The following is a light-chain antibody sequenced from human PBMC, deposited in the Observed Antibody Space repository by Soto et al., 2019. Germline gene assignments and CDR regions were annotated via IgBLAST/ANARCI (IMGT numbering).Light chain of an antibody. J-gene: IGKJ4*01. CDR2: AAS. V-gene: IGKV1-9*01. Sequence: DIQLTQPPSFLSASVGDRVTITCRASQGVANYFAWYQQKPGKAPNLLIYAASTLQGGVPSRFSGSGSGTEFTLTISSLQPEDFATYYCQQLNSYPLTFGGGTKVDIK. CDR3: QQLNSYPLT. CDR1: QGVANY.